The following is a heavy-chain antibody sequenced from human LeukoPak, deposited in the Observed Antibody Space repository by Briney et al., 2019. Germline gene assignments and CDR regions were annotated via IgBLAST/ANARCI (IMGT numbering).Heavy chain of an antibody. J-gene: IGHJ4*02. D-gene: IGHD2-2*01. V-gene: IGHV3-48*04. CDR1: GFTFSSYS. CDR2: IDTSSSTI. CDR3: ERDGVVVPDATDDN. Sequence: GGSLRLSCVASGFTFSSYSMSWVRQAPGKGLEWVSHIDTSSSTIYYADSVKGRFTVSRDNAKNSLYLQMKSLRAEDTTVYYCERDGVVVPDATDDNWGQGTLVTVSS.